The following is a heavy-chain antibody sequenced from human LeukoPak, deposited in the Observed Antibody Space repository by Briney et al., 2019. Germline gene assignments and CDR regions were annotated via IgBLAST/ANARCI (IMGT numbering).Heavy chain of an antibody. D-gene: IGHD5-18*01. CDR3: ARDPGYSYGFFAFDI. J-gene: IGHJ3*02. V-gene: IGHV1-2*04. CDR1: GYTFTGYY. CDR2: INPNSGGT. Sequence: ASVNVSCKASGYTFTGYYMHWVRQAPGQGLEWMGWINPNSGGTNYAQKFQGWVTMTRDTSISTAYMELSRLRSDDTAVYYCARDPGYSYGFFAFDIWGQGTMVTVSS.